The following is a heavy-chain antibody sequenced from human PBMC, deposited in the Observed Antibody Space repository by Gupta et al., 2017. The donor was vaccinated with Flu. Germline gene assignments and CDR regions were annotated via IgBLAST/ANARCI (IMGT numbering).Heavy chain of an antibody. J-gene: IGHJ4*02. Sequence: QVQLVESGGGVVQPGRSLRLSCAASGFTFSSYGMHWVRQAPGKGLEWVAVIWYDGSNKYYADYVKGRFTISRDNSKNTLYLQMNSLRAEDTAVYYCASSVDSSGWTYFDYWGQGTLVTVSS. CDR1: GFTFSSYG. CDR3: ASSVDSSGWTYFDY. CDR2: IWYDGSNK. D-gene: IGHD6-19*01. V-gene: IGHV3-33*01.